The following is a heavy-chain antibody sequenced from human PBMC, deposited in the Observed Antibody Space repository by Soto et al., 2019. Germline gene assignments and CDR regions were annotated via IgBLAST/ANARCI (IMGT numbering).Heavy chain of an antibody. J-gene: IGHJ3*02. CDR1: GGSISSYY. V-gene: IGHV4-59*01. CDR2: VYYSGST. D-gene: IGHD1-26*01. Sequence: SETLSLTCTVSGGSISSYYWSWIRQPPGKGLEWIGCVYYSGSTNYNPSLKSRVTISVDTSKNQFSLKLSSVTAADTAVYYCARIGSGSFQDTFDIWGQGTMVTVSS. CDR3: ARIGSGSFQDTFDI.